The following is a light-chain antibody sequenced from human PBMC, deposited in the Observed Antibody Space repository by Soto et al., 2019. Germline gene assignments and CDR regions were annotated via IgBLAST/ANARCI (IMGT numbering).Light chain of an antibody. J-gene: IGKJ1*01. V-gene: IGKV1-5*01. CDR1: QSITTW. CDR2: AAS. CDR3: QHYNSYSEA. Sequence: DIQMTQSPSTVSAYVGDSVTITCRASQSITTWLAWYQQRPGKAPKLLIYAASGLQSGVPSRFSGSGSGTEFTLTISSLQPDDFATYYCQHYNSYSEAFGQGTKVDIK.